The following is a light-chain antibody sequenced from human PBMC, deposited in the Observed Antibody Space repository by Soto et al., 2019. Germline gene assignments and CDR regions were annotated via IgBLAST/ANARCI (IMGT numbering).Light chain of an antibody. V-gene: IGKV1-27*01. CDR1: QGISNY. Sequence: DIQMTQSPSSLSASVGDRVTITCRASQGISNYLAWYQQIPGKVPKLLISAASTLQSGVLSRVSGSGSGTDFTLNISSLQPEDVATYYCQKYTNVPAFGGGTKVEIK. CDR3: QKYTNVPA. CDR2: AAS. J-gene: IGKJ4*01.